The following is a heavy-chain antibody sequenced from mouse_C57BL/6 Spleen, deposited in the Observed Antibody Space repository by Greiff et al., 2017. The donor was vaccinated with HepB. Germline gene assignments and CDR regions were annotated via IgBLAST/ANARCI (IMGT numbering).Heavy chain of an antibody. V-gene: IGHV1-18*01. Sequence: EVQLQQSGPELVKPGASVKIPCKASGYTFTDYNMDWVKQSHGKSLEWIGDINPNNGGNIYNQKFKGKATLTVDKSSSTAYMELRSLTSEDTAVYYCARSHYYGSPWYFDVWGTGTTVTVSS. CDR1: GYTFTDYN. D-gene: IGHD1-1*01. CDR2: INPNNGGN. CDR3: ARSHYYGSPWYFDV. J-gene: IGHJ1*03.